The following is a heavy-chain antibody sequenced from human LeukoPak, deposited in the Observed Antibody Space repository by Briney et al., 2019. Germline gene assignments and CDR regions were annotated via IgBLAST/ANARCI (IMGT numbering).Heavy chain of an antibody. Sequence: GGSLRLSCAASGFTFSNYAMHWVRQAPGRGLEWVAVASYDATVRYYADSVKGRFTISRDNSKNTLYLQMNSLKIEDTAVYYCARGAGLAVARSLDYWGQGTLVTVSS. CDR3: ARGAGLAVARSLDY. CDR2: ASYDATVR. J-gene: IGHJ4*02. CDR1: GFTFSNYA. D-gene: IGHD6-19*01. V-gene: IGHV3-30*03.